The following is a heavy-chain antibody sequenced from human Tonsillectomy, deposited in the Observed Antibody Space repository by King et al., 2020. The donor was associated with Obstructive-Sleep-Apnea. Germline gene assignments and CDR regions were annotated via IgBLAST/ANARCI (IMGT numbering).Heavy chain of an antibody. V-gene: IGHV4-59*01. CDR2: ISYSGST. CDR1: GGSINSYY. D-gene: IGHD5-24*01. CDR3: ARDRVGRDGYNRFDY. Sequence: QLQESGPGLVKPSETLSLTCTVSGGSINSYYWSWIRQTPGKGLEWIGYISYSGSTNYNPSLKSRVTISVDTSKNQFSLKMSSVTAADTAVYYCARDRVGRDGYNRFDYWGQGTLVTVSS. J-gene: IGHJ4*02.